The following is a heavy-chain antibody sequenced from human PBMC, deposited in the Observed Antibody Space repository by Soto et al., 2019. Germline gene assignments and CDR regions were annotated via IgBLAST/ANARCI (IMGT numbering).Heavy chain of an antibody. V-gene: IGHV3-11*05. CDR1: GFTFSNFY. J-gene: IGHJ4*02. CDR2: ISHSDTYT. CDR3: TRDPRSADY. Sequence: QVQLVESGGGLVKPGGSLRLSCAASGFTFSNFYMSWIRQAPGKGLEWVSYISHSDTYTNYADSVKGRFTISRDNAKNSLYLQMNSLRAEDTAVYYCTRDPRSADYWGQGTLVTVSS.